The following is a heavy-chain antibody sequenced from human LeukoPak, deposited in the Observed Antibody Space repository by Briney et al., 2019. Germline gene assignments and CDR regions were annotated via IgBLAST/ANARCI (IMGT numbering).Heavy chain of an antibody. J-gene: IGHJ5*02. V-gene: IGHV1-18*01. CDR3: AREWDGDPPANWFDP. CDR1: GYTFTSYG. CDR2: ISAYNGNT. D-gene: IGHD4-17*01. Sequence: VASVKVSCKASGYTFTSYGISWVRQAPGQGLEWMGWISAYNGNTNYAQKLQGRVTMTTDTSTSTAYMELRSLRSDDTAVYYCAREWDGDPPANWFDPWGQGTLVTVSS.